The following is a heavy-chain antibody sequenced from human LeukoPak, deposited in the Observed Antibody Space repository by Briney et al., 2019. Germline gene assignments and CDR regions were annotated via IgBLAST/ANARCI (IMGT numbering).Heavy chain of an antibody. CDR1: GFTFSSYG. Sequence: GGSLRLSCAASGFTFSSYGMHWVRQAPGKGLEWVAVISYDGSNKYYADSVKGRFTISRDNSKNTLYLQVNSLRAEDTAVYYCAKGGPRIVVVVTPYYFDYWGQGTLVTVSS. J-gene: IGHJ4*02. D-gene: IGHD2-15*01. CDR2: ISYDGSNK. CDR3: AKGGPRIVVVVTPYYFDY. V-gene: IGHV3-30*18.